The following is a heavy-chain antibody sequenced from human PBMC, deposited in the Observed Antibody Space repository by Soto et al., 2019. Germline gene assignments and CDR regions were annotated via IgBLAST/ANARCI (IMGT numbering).Heavy chain of an antibody. V-gene: IGHV3-11*01. CDR3: ARDGVLFRAGFDS. J-gene: IGHJ4*01. Sequence: QVQLVESGGGLVKPGGSLRLSCAVSGFTFSNYYMAWIRQAPGKGLEWVSYISTSGTSTFYADSVKDRFTISRDNAENSLFLQMDSLRVEDTDVYFCARDGVLFRAGFDSWGHGTLVTVAS. CDR2: ISTSGTST. CDR1: GFTFSNYY. D-gene: IGHD3-16*01.